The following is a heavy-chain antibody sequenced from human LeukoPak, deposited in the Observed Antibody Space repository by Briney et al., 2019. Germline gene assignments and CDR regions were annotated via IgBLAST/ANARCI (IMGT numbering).Heavy chain of an antibody. CDR3: ARAVAVVPYYYYGMDV. CDR1: GGSFSGYY. V-gene: IGHV4-34*01. Sequence: SETLSLTCAVYGGSFSGYYWSWIRQPPGKGLEWIGEINHSGSTNYNPSLKSRVTISVDTSKNQFSLKLSSVTAADTAVYYCARAVAVVPYYYYGMDVWGQGTTVTVSS. D-gene: IGHD2-2*01. J-gene: IGHJ6*02. CDR2: INHSGST.